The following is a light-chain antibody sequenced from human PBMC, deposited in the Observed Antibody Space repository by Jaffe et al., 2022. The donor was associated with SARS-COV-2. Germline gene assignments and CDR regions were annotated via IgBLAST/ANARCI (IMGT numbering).Light chain of an antibody. CDR3: QQRSSWPHT. CDR2: DAF. J-gene: IGKJ5*01. V-gene: IGKV3-11*01. Sequence: EIVLTQSPATLSLSPGERATLSCRASQSVGSYLAWYQQKPGQAPRLLIYDAFNRATGIPARFSGSGSGTDFTLTISSLEPEDFAVYYCQQRSSWPHTFGLGTRLEIE. CDR1: QSVGSY.